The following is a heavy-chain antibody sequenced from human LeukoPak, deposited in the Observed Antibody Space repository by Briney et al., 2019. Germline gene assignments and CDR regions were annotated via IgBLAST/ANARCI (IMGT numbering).Heavy chain of an antibody. CDR1: GFTFSSYA. CDR3: ARDLSLDY. J-gene: IGHJ4*02. CDR2: ISSNGGST. D-gene: IGHD3-16*02. V-gene: IGHV3-64*01. Sequence: GGSLRLSCAASGFTFSSYAMHWARQAPGKGLEYVSAISSNGGSTYYANSVKGRFTISRDNSKNTLYLQMGSLRAEDMAVYYCARDLSLDYWGQGTLVTVSS.